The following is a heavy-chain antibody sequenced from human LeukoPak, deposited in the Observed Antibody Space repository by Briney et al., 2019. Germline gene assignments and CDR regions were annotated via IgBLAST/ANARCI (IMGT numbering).Heavy chain of an antibody. Sequence: SETLSLTCTVSGGSISSSSYYWGWIRQPPGKGLEWIGSIYYSGSTYYNPSLKSRVTISVDTSKNQFSLKLSSVTAADTAVHYCARRPQVYYYYYYGMDVWGQGTTVTVSS. CDR1: GGSISSSSYY. CDR2: IYYSGST. CDR3: ARRPQVYYYYYYGMDV. J-gene: IGHJ6*02. V-gene: IGHV4-39*01.